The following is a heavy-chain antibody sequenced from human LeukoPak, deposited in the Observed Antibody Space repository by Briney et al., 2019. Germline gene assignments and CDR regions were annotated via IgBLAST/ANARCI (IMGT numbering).Heavy chain of an antibody. V-gene: IGHV1-3*04. J-gene: IGHJ4*02. Sequence: GASVTVSFKASGYTFTTYAINWVRQAPGQGLEWMGLINTGNGNTKYSQKFQGRVTITRDTSASTDYMELSSMASEDTAEYYYARCGCDSISSLFDCWGQRTLVS. D-gene: IGHD3-3*02. CDR1: GYTFTTYA. CDR3: ARCGCDSISSLFDC. CDR2: INTGNGNT.